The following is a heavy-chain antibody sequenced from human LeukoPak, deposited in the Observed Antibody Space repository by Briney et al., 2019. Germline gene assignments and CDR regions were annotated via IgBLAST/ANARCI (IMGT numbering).Heavy chain of an antibody. CDR3: ITPLPYSAQ. CDR2: IKPKTDGETT. Sequence: GGSLRLSCAASGFTFSNAYMNWVRQAPGKGLEWVGRIKPKTDGETTEYAAPVKGGFSISRDDSKNMLYLQMNSLKTEDTAVYYCITPLPYSAQGGQGTLVTVSS. D-gene: IGHD2-21*01. J-gene: IGHJ4*02. CDR1: GFTFSNAY. V-gene: IGHV3-15*07.